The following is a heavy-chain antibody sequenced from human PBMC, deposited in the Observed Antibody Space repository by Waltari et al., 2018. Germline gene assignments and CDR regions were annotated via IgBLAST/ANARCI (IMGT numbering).Heavy chain of an antibody. J-gene: IGHJ5*02. D-gene: IGHD3-22*01. V-gene: IGHV1-69*12. CDR3: ARAGYYDSSGYYNWFDP. Sequence: QVQLVQSGAEVKKPGSSVKVSCKASGGTFSSYAISWVRQAPGQGLEWMGGIIPIFGTANYAQKFQGRVTITADESTSTAYMELSSLRSEDTAVYYCARAGYYDSSGYYNWFDPWGQGTLVTVSS. CDR2: IIPIFGTA. CDR1: GGTFSSYA.